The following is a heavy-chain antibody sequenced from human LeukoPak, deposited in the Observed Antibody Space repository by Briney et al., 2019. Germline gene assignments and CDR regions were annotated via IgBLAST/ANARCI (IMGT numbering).Heavy chain of an antibody. Sequence: ASVKVSCKASGYTFTSYYMHWVRQAPGQGLEWMGIINPSGGSTSYAQKFQGRVTMTRDTSTNTVYMELSSLKSEDTAVYFCARATLSDYYFNYWGQGTLVTVSS. J-gene: IGHJ4*02. CDR3: ARATLSDYYFNY. V-gene: IGHV1-46*01. CDR1: GYTFTSYY. CDR2: INPSGGST.